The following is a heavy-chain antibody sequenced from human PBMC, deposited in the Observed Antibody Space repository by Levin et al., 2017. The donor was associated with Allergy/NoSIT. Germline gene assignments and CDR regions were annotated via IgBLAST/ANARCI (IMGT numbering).Heavy chain of an antibody. J-gene: IGHJ4*02. D-gene: IGHD4-17*01. Sequence: PSETLSLTCAISGDSVSSNNAGWNWIRQSPSRGLEWLGRTYYRSKWYNDCALSVKSRISFDTDTSRNQFSLHLNSVTPEDTGVYYCARDHGDSSFGFWGQGTLVTVSS. V-gene: IGHV6-1*01. CDR3: ARDHGDSSFGF. CDR1: GDSVSSNNAG. CDR2: TYYRSKWYN.